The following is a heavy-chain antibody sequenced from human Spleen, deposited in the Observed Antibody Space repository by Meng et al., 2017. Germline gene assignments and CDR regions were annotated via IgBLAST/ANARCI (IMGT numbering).Heavy chain of an antibody. CDR2: ITGSGGIT. CDR3: ARDHCSGGSCYDYFDY. Sequence: GGSLRLSCAASGFTFSGYEMNWVRQAPGKGLERVSYITGSGGITIYADSVKGRFTISRDNAKNSLYLQMNSLRVEDTGVYYCARDHCSGGSCYDYFDYWGQGALVTVSS. D-gene: IGHD2-15*01. V-gene: IGHV3-48*03. CDR1: GFTFSGYE. J-gene: IGHJ4*02.